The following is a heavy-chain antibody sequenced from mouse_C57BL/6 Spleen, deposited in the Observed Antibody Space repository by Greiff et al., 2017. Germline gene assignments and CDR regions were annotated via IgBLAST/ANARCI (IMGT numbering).Heavy chain of an antibody. D-gene: IGHD1-1*01. CDR3: ARGYYGSSYVGYVDY. CDR1: GFTFSDYG. CDR2: ISSGSSTI. Sequence: EVKLMESGGGLVKPGGSLKLSCAASGFTFSDYGMHWVRQAPEKGLEWVAYISSGSSTIYYADTVKGRFTISRDNAKNTLFLQMTSLRSEDTAMYYCARGYYGSSYVGYVDYWGQGTTLTVSS. V-gene: IGHV5-17*01. J-gene: IGHJ2*01.